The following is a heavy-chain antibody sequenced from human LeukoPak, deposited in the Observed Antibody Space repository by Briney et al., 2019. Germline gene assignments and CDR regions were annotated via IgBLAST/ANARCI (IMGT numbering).Heavy chain of an antibody. CDR2: IHHSGST. D-gene: IGHD5-24*01. V-gene: IGHV4-34*01. CDR3: PSRRWLQSCFEY. Sequence: PSGTLSLTCAVYGGSFSGYYWSWIRPPPRKGLEGIGGIHHSGSTNYNPSLKRRVTLPVHTSNNQFSLKLSSLTARGTPGYFFPSRRWLQSCFEYWGQGTRVSVS. CDR1: GGSFSGYY. J-gene: IGHJ4*02.